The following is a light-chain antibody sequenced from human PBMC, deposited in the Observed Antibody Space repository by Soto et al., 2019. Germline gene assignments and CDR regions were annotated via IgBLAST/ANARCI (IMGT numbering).Light chain of an antibody. J-gene: IGLJ2*01. V-gene: IGLV4-69*01. Sequence: QLVLAQSPSASASLGASVKLTCTLSRGHNSYAIAWHQQQPDKGPRYLMKVKSDGSHTKGDGIPDRFSGSSSGAERYLTISSLQSEDEADYYCQTWDTGIQVFGGGTKLTVL. CDR3: QTWDTGIQV. CDR1: RGHNSYA. CDR2: VKSDGSH.